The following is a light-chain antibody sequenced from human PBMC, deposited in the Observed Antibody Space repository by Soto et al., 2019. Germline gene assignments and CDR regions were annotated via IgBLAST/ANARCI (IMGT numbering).Light chain of an antibody. Sequence: DILLTQSPESLAVSLGERATINCKSSHNILYSSDNKNYLSWYQQRPGQPPKLLFYWASTRESGVPDRFSGSGSATDFALKISRVEAEDVGVYYCMQALQTPITFGPGTRLEIK. CDR3: MQALQTPIT. J-gene: IGKJ5*01. V-gene: IGKV4-1*01. CDR1: HNILYSSDNKNY. CDR2: WAS.